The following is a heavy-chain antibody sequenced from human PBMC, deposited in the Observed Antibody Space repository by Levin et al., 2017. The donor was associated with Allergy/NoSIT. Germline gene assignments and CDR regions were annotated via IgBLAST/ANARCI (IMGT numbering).Heavy chain of an antibody. CDR3: ARVGLNKVAGYRYRYYYMDV. D-gene: IGHD2-15*01. CDR2: INTSGST. Sequence: SQTLSLTCTVSGGSISSDTYYWSWIRQSAGKGLEWIGRINTSGSTNYNPSLESRVTISVDTSKNQFSLELNSVTAADTAVYYCARVGLNKVAGYRYRYYYMDVWGKGATVTVSS. V-gene: IGHV4-61*02. CDR1: GGSISSDTYY. J-gene: IGHJ6*03.